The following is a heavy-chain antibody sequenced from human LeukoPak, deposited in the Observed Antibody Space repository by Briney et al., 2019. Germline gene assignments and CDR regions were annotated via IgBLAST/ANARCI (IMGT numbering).Heavy chain of an antibody. CDR1: GFTFSNYW. J-gene: IGHJ3*02. CDR2: INIDGSIT. V-gene: IGHV3-74*01. Sequence: GGSLRLSCAASGFTFSNYWMHWVRQAPGEGLVWVSRINIDGSITTYADFLRGRFTISRDNAKDTLYLQMHSLTAEDTAVYYCAKDSYSYGPDAFDIWGQGTMVTVSS. D-gene: IGHD5-18*01. CDR3: AKDSYSYGPDAFDI.